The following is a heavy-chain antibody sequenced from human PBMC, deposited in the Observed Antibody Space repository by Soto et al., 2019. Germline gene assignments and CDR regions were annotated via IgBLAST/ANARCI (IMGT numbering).Heavy chain of an antibody. CDR3: ARDFSRWFGEPSLVAFDP. CDR2: IIPILGIA. Sequence: SVKVSCKASGGTFSSYTISWVRQAPGQGLEWMGRIIPILGIANYAQKFQGRVTITADKSTSTAYMELSSLRSEDTAVYYCARDFSRWFGEPSLVAFDPWGQGTLVTVSS. J-gene: IGHJ5*02. CDR1: GGTFSSYT. D-gene: IGHD3-10*01. V-gene: IGHV1-69*04.